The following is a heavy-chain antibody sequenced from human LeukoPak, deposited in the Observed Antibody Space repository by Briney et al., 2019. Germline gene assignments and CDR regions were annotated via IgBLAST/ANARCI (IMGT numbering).Heavy chain of an antibody. Sequence: PSETLSLTCTVSGGSISSYYWSWIRQPPGKGLEWIGYIYYSGSTNYNPSLKSRVTISVDTSKNQFSLKLSSVTAADTAVYYCAREGGGQGGFDPWGQGTLVTVSS. CDR2: IYYSGST. V-gene: IGHV4-59*01. D-gene: IGHD3-16*01. CDR3: AREGGGQGGFDP. CDR1: GGSISSYY. J-gene: IGHJ5*02.